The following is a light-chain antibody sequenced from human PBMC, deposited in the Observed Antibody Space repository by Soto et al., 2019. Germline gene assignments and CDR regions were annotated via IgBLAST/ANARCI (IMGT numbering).Light chain of an antibody. Sequence: EIVMTQSPATLSVSPGERATLSCRASQSVSSSYLAWYQQKPGQAPRLLIYGASSRATGIPDRFSGSGSGTDFTLTISRLEPEDFAVYYCQQYGRSPLFGGGTKVDIK. CDR3: QQYGRSPL. CDR1: QSVSSSY. V-gene: IGKV3-20*01. CDR2: GAS. J-gene: IGKJ4*01.